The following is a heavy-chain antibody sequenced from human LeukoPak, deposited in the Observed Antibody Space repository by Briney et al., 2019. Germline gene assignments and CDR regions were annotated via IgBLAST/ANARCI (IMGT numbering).Heavy chain of an antibody. D-gene: IGHD6-19*01. V-gene: IGHV3-23*01. Sequence: GGSLRLSCAASGFTFSNYAMNWVRQAPGKGLEWVSVISSSGGTTNYADSVKGRFTVSRDNSKNTLYLQLNSLRAEDTAVYYCAKRDSSGSLPRLFDYWGQGTLVTVSS. J-gene: IGHJ4*02. CDR1: GFTFSNYA. CDR2: ISSSGGTT. CDR3: AKRDSSGSLPRLFDY.